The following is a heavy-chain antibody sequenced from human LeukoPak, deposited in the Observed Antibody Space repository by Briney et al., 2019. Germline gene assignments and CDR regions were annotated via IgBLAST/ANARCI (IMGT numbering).Heavy chain of an antibody. CDR1: GGSISSYY. CDR2: IYYSGST. Sequence: SETLSLTCTVSGGSISSYYWSWIRQPPGKGLEGIGYIYYSGSTNYNPSLKSRVTISVDTSYNQSSLKLRSVTAADTAVYYCARGVRENNWFDPWGQGTLVTVSS. V-gene: IGHV4-59*08. CDR3: ARGVRENNWFDP. J-gene: IGHJ5*02. D-gene: IGHD3-3*01.